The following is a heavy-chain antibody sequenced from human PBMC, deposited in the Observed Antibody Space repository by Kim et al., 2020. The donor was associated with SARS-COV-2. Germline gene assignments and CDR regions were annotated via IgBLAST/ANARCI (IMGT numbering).Heavy chain of an antibody. V-gene: IGHV3-30*18. Sequence: GGSLRLSCAASGFTFSSYGMHWVRQAPGKGLEWVAVISYDGSNKYYADSVKGRFTISRDNSKNTLYLQMNSLRAEDTAVYYCAKGERPDYDILTGPFDYWGQGTLVTVSS. J-gene: IGHJ4*02. CDR2: ISYDGSNK. CDR1: GFTFSSYG. CDR3: AKGERPDYDILTGPFDY. D-gene: IGHD3-9*01.